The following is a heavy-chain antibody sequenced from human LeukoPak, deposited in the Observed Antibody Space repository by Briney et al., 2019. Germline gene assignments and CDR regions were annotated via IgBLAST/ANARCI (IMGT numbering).Heavy chain of an antibody. J-gene: IGHJ4*02. Sequence: ASVKVSCKVSGYTPTELSMHWVRQAPGKGLEWMGGFEPEEGETIYAQKFQGRVTMTEDTSSDTAYMELSSLRSEDTAVYYCATVRPTDDPYYFDYWGQGTLVTVSS. CDR1: GYTPTELS. CDR2: FEPEEGET. D-gene: IGHD2-21*01. CDR3: ATVRPTDDPYYFDY. V-gene: IGHV1-24*01.